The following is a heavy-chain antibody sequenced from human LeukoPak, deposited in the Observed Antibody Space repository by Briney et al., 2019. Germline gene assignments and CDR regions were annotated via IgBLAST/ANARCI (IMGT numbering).Heavy chain of an antibody. Sequence: SVKVSCKASRGTFSSYAISWVRQAPGQGLEWMGRIIPILGIANYAQKFQGRVTITADKSTSTAYMELSSLRSEDTAVYYCAREGDGYNVPWGQGTLVTVSS. CDR3: AREGDGYNVP. CDR2: IIPILGIA. J-gene: IGHJ4*02. D-gene: IGHD5-24*01. V-gene: IGHV1-69*04. CDR1: RGTFSSYA.